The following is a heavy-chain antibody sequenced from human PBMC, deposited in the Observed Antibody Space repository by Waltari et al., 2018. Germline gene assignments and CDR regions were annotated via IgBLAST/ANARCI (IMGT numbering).Heavy chain of an antibody. CDR2: IKSKSDGEAT. CDR3: ATLHFISGWSFLNFDS. J-gene: IGHJ4*02. CDR1: GFSFRNAW. D-gene: IGHD6-19*01. V-gene: IGHV3-15*01. Sequence: CAASGFSFRNAWMMWVRQAPGKGLEWVGRIKSKSDGEATDYTAPVKGRFSIARDDSNSILYLQMNSLKNEDTAVYYCATLHFISGWSFLNFDSWGQGTLVTVSS.